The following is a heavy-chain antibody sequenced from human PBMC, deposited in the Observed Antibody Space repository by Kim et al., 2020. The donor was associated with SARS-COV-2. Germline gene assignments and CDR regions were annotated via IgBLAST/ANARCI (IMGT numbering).Heavy chain of an antibody. Sequence: GGSLRLSCAASGFTFSSYGMHWVRQAPGKGLEWVAVIWYDGSNKYYADSVKGRFTISRDKSKNTLYLQMNSLRAEDTAVYYCARDTRDYYGMDVWGQGTTVTVSS. CDR3: ARDTRDYYGMDV. CDR2: IWYDGSNK. CDR1: GFTFSSYG. J-gene: IGHJ6*02. V-gene: IGHV3-33*01.